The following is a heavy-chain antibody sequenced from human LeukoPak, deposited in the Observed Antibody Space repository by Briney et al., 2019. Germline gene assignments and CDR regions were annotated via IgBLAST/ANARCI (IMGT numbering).Heavy chain of an antibody. J-gene: IGHJ6*02. CDR2: IYSGGST. D-gene: IGHD3-3*01. Sequence: PGGSLRLSCAASGFTVSSNYMSWVRQAPGKGLEWVSVIYSGGSTYYADSVKGRFTISRDNSKNTLYLQMNSLRAEDTAVYYCARDLSASSYDFWSGYYTYYYYGMDVWGQGTTVTVSS. CDR3: ARDLSASSYDFWSGYYTYYYYGMDV. V-gene: IGHV3-66*01. CDR1: GFTVSSNY.